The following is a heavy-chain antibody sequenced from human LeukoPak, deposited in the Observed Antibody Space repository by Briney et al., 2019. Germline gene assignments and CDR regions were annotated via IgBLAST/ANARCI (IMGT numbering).Heavy chain of an antibody. J-gene: IGHJ6*02. CDR1: GFIFSSYS. CDR3: ARSPTYYDFWSGYYKDYYYGMDV. V-gene: IGHV3-21*01. CDR2: ISISSSYI. Sequence: GGSLRLSCAASGFIFSSYSMNWVRQAPGKGLEWVSSISISSSYIYYADSVRGRFTISRDNAKSSLSLQMNSLRAEDTAVYYCARSPTYYDFWSGYYKDYYYGMDVWGQGTTVTVSS. D-gene: IGHD3-3*01.